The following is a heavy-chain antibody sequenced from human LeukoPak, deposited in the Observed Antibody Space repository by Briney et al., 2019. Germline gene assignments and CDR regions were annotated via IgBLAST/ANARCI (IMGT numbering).Heavy chain of an antibody. CDR2: IIPMLGIA. J-gene: IGHJ4*02. D-gene: IGHD6-6*01. V-gene: IGHV1-69*04. CDR3: ARDLGIAARPIGLVDY. CDR1: GGTFSSYA. Sequence: SVKVSRKSSGGTFSSYAISWVRQAPGPGLEWMGRIIPMLGIANYAEKVQGRVTITADKSTSTAYMELSSLRSEDTAVYYCARDLGIAARPIGLVDYWGQGTLVTVSS.